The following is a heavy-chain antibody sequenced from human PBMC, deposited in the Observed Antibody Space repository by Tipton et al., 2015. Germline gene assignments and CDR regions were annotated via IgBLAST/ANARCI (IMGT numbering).Heavy chain of an antibody. V-gene: IGHV3-30*18. CDR2: ISYDGSKK. D-gene: IGHD3-10*01. CDR3: AKDQDRSIDMVRGAPRLSHDFYGMDV. J-gene: IGHJ6*02. Sequence: SLRLSCVASGFIFMSHGMHWVRQAPGKGLEWVALISYDGSKKYYADSVQGRFTISRDKSNNTLYLQMNSLRAEDTAVYYCAKDQDRSIDMVRGAPRLSHDFYGMDVWGQGTTITVSS. CDR1: GFIFMSHG.